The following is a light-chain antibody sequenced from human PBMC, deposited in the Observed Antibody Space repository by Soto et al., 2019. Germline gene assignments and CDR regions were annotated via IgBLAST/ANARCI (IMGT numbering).Light chain of an antibody. CDR1: ISNIGNNY. V-gene: IGLV1-47*01. CDR2: RND. Sequence: QSVLTQPPSVSGTPGQRVTISCSGSISNIGNNYVYWFQQLPGTAPKVLSNRNDQRPSGVPDRFAGSKSGTSASLAISGLRSEDEAEYYCAAWDDTVRSYVFGTGTKVTVL. J-gene: IGLJ1*01. CDR3: AAWDDTVRSYV.